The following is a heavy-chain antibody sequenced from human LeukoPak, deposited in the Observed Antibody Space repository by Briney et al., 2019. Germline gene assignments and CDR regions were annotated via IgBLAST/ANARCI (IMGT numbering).Heavy chain of an antibody. CDR1: GFTFSSHA. CDR3: GKTTVGYSSGQKPAWPVDY. D-gene: IGHD5-18*01. V-gene: IGHV3-23*01. J-gene: IGHJ4*02. Sequence: GGSLRLSCEASGFTFSSHAMYWVRQAPGKGLEWVAGIFGSGGSPHYADPVKGRFTISRDNSRNTVYLQINSLRAEDMAVYYCGKTTVGYSSGQKPAWPVDYWGQGTLVTVSS. CDR2: IFGSGGSP.